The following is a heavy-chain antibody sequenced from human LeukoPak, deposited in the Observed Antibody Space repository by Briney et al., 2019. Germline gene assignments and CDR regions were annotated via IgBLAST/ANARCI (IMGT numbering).Heavy chain of an antibody. CDR2: INPSGGST. D-gene: IGHD1-26*01. Sequence: ASVKVSCKASGHTFTSYYMHWVRQAPGQGLEWMGIINPSGGSTSYAQKFQGRVTMTKDTSTSTVYMELSSLRSEDTAVYYCASTIVGATQWDAFDIWGQGTMVTVSS. CDR3: ASTIVGATQWDAFDI. J-gene: IGHJ3*02. CDR1: GHTFTSYY. V-gene: IGHV1-46*01.